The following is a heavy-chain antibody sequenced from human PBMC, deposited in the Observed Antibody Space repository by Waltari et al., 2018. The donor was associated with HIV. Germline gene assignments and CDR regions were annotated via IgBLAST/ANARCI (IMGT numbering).Heavy chain of an antibody. V-gene: IGHV4-39*01. CDR2: IYYSGST. J-gene: IGHJ4*02. Sequence: QLQLQESGPGLVKPSETLSLTCTVSGGSIRSRSYYWGWIRQPPGKGLEWIGSIYYSGSTYYNPSLKSRVTISVDTSKNQFSLKLSSVTAADTAVYYCASMPFGDYWGQGTLVTVSS. D-gene: IGHD3-16*01. CDR3: ASMPFGDY. CDR1: GGSIRSRSYY.